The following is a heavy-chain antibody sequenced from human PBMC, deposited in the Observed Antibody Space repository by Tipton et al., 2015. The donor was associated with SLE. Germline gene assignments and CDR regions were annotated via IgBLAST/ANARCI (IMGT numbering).Heavy chain of an antibody. CDR1: GFTFSSYA. V-gene: IGHV3-30*04. CDR2: ISYDGSNK. Sequence: SLRLSCAASGFTFSSYAMHWVRQAPGKGLEWVAVISYDGSNKYYADSVKGRFTISRDNSKNTLYLQMDSLRAEDTAVYYCASLAAAEAWGQGTLVPVSS. CDR3: ASLAAAEA. J-gene: IGHJ5*02. D-gene: IGHD6-13*01.